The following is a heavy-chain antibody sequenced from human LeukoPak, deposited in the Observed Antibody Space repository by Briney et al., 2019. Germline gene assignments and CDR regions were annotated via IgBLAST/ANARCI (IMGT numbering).Heavy chain of an antibody. D-gene: IGHD5-12*01. CDR3: AKDGQAPYSGYSGSFDY. J-gene: IGHJ4*02. Sequence: PGGSLRLSCAVSGFTFSNYGMSWVRQAPGKGLEWVPVIGGSGGSTFYADSVKGRFTISRDNSKNTLYLQMNSLRAEDTALYYCAKDGQAPYSGYSGSFDYWGQGTLVTVSS. CDR1: GFTFSNYG. V-gene: IGHV3-23*01. CDR2: IGGSGGST.